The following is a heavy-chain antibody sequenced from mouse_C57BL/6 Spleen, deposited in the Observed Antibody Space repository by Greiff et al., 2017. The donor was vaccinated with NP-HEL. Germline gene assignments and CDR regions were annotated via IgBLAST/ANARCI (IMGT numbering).Heavy chain of an antibody. J-gene: IGHJ1*03. V-gene: IGHV1-69*01. D-gene: IGHD2-3*01. CDR3: ARSDGYHWYFDV. Sequence: VQLQQPGAELVMPGASVKLSCKASGYTFTSYWMHWVKQRPGQGLEWIGEIDPSDSYTTYNQKFKGKSTLTVDKSSSTAYMQLSSLTSEDSAVYYCARSDGYHWYFDVWGTGTTVTVSS. CDR2: IDPSDSYT. CDR1: GYTFTSYW.